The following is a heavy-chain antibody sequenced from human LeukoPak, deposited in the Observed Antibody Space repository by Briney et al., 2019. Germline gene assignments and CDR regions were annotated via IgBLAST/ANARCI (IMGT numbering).Heavy chain of an antibody. J-gene: IGHJ3*02. V-gene: IGHV3-48*03. CDR3: ARVFGNAFDI. Sequence: PGGSLRLSCAASGFTFSSYEMNWVRQAPGKGLEWVSYISSSGSTIYYADSVEGRFTISRDNAKNSLSLQTNSLRAEDTAVYYCARVFGNAFDIWGQGTMVTDSS. CDR2: ISSSGSTI. CDR1: GFTFSSYE. D-gene: IGHD3-3*01.